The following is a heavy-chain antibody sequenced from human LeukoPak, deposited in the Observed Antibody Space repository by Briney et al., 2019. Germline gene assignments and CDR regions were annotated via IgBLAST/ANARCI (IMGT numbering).Heavy chain of an antibody. CDR1: GYTFTSYA. V-gene: IGHV7-4-1*02. CDR3: AREAVQEGATDFDY. J-gene: IGHJ4*02. CDR2: INTNTGNP. D-gene: IGHD1-26*01. Sequence: GASVKVPCKASGYTFTSYAMNWVRQAPGQGLEWMGWINTNTGNPTYAQGFTGRFVFSLDTSVSTAYLQISSLKAEDTAVYYCAREAVQEGATDFDYWGQGTLVTVSS.